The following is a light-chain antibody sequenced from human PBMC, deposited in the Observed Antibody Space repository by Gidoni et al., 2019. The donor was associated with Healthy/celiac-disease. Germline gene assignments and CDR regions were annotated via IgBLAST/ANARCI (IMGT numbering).Light chain of an antibody. CDR3: QQYNNWPPWT. V-gene: IGKV3-15*01. CDR2: GAS. CDR1: QSVSSN. Sequence: EIVMTQSPAPLSASPGERATISCRASQSVSSNLAWYQQKPGQAPRLLIYGASTRATGIPARFSGSGSGTEFTLTISSLQSEDFAVYYCQQYNNWPPWTFGQGTKVEIK. J-gene: IGKJ1*01.